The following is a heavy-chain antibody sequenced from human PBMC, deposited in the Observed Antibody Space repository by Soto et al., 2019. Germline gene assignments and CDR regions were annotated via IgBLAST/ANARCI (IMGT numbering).Heavy chain of an antibody. V-gene: IGHV3-74*01. CDR1: GFTFTSFW. CDR2: INSDGSNI. Sequence: VQLVQSGGGSVQPGGSLRLSCEASGFTFTSFWMHWVRQVPGKGLVWVSRINSDGSNIRYADSVKGRFTVSRDNAKGTLYLQMNSLTVEDTAVYYCARDGAQIVGLGANYDYWGQGTLVTVYS. CDR3: ARDGAQIVGLGANYDY. D-gene: IGHD2-21*01. J-gene: IGHJ4*02.